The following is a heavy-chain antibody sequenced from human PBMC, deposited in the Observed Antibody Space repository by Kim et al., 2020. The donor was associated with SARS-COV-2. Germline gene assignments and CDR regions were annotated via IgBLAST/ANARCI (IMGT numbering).Heavy chain of an antibody. V-gene: IGHV3-73*01. J-gene: IGHJ3*02. D-gene: IGHD1-1*01. CDR3: TRIPATTLAFWDAFDI. Sequence: SRKGRFTISRDESKTTAYLEMSGLKTEDTALYYCTRIPATTLAFWDAFDIWGQGTMVTVSS.